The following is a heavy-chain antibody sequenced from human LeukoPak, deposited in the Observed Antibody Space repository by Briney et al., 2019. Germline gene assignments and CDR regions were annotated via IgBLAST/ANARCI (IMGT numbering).Heavy chain of an antibody. D-gene: IGHD4-23*01. V-gene: IGHV3-15*05. CDR2: LKSKIDGEAT. CDR1: GFTFSNAW. CDR3: TTHLQYGGNSG. Sequence: PGGSLRLSCAASGFTFSNAWMNWVRQAPGKGLEWLGRLKSKIDGEATDYAAPVKGRFTISRDDSKNTLYLQLNSLRTEDTAVYYCTTHLQYGGNSGWGQGTLVTVSS. J-gene: IGHJ4*02.